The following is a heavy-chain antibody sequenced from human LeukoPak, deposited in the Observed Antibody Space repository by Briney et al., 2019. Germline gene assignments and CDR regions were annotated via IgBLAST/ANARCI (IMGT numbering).Heavy chain of an antibody. D-gene: IGHD6-13*01. Sequence: SGPTLVNPTQTLTLTCTFSGFSLSTSGMCVSWIRQPPGKALEWLARIDWDDDKYYSTSLKTRLTISKDTSKNQVVLTMTNMDPVDTATYYCAPITLAGRQLDYWGQGTLVTVSS. V-gene: IGHV2-70*11. CDR1: GFSLSTSGMC. J-gene: IGHJ4*02. CDR2: IDWDDDK. CDR3: APITLAGRQLDY.